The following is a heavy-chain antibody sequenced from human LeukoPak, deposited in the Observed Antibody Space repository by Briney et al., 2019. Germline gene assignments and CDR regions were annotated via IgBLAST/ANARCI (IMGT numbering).Heavy chain of an antibody. D-gene: IGHD2-8*02. CDR2: ISYDGSNK. J-gene: IGHJ4*02. Sequence: GGSLRLSCAASGFTFSSYAIRWVRQAPGKGLEWVAVISYDGSNKYYADSVKGRFTISRDNSKNTLYLQMNSLRAEDTAVYYCARPSTANTRGTADYWGQGTLVTVSS. CDR3: ARPSTANTRGTADY. V-gene: IGHV3-30-3*01. CDR1: GFTFSSYA.